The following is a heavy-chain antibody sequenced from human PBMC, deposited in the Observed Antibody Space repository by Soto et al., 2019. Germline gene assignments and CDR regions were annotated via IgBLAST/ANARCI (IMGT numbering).Heavy chain of an antibody. CDR3: ARGDGYNNWFEP. CDR1: VFTFSSYE. D-gene: IGHD5-12*01. CDR2: ISSSGSTI. J-gene: IGHJ5*02. V-gene: IGHV3-48*03. Sequence: SLRLSCAASVFTFSSYEMNWVRQAPVKGLEWVSYISSSGSTIYYADSVKGRFTISRDNAKNSLYLQMNSLRAEDTAVYYCARGDGYNNWFEPRGHGTMVXVS.